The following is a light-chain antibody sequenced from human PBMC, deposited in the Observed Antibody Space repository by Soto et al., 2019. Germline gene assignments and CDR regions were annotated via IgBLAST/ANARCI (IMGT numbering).Light chain of an antibody. V-gene: IGLV2-23*01. CDR1: SSDVGSYNL. Sequence: QSALTQPASVSGSPGQSITISCTGTSSDVGSYNLVSWYQQHPGKAPKLMIYEGSKRPSGVSNRFSGSKSGNTASLTISGLQAEDEADYYCCSYAGSSTAPGVVFGGGTKLTVL. CDR3: CSYAGSSTAPGVV. J-gene: IGLJ2*01. CDR2: EGS.